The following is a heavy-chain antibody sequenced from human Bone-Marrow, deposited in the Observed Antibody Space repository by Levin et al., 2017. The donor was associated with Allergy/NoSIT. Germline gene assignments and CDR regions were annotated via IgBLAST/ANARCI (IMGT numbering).Heavy chain of an antibody. J-gene: IGHJ6*04. Sequence: PGGSLRLSCAASGFTFSSAAMNWVRQAPGKGLEWVSGISVGGGGPDYADSVRGRFSISRDNSRNTLFLQMNSLRAEDTALYYCVRYNQMDVWGKGTTVTVSS. D-gene: IGHD1-14*01. CDR1: GFTFSSAA. CDR2: ISVGGGGP. V-gene: IGHV3-23*01. CDR3: VRYNQMDV.